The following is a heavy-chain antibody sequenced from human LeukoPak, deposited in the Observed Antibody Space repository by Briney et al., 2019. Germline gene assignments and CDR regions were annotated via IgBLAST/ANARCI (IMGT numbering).Heavy chain of an antibody. V-gene: IGHV3-23*01. J-gene: IGHJ4*02. CDR2: ISGSGGST. CDR1: GFTFGTYA. D-gene: IGHD5-24*01. CDR3: AKEMAATNAFDY. Sequence: PGGSLRLSCAASGFTFGTYAMTWVRQAPGKGLEWVSGISGSGGSTYYADSVKGRFTSSRDNSKNTLHQHMNSLRAEDPAVYYCAKEMAATNAFDYWGQGTLVTVSS.